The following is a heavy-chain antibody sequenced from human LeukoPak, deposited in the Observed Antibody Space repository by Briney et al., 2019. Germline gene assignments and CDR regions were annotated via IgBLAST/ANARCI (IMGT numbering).Heavy chain of an antibody. CDR2: ISTTGDRT. CDR1: AFTFTNYD. V-gene: IGHV3-23*01. Sequence: GGSLRLSCAASAFTFTNYDMSWVRQAPGEGLEWVSSISTTGDRTYYADSVKGRFTISRDNAKNSLFLHMNSLRDEDTAIYYCARRFDVWGQGTTVTVS. CDR3: ARRFDV. J-gene: IGHJ3*01.